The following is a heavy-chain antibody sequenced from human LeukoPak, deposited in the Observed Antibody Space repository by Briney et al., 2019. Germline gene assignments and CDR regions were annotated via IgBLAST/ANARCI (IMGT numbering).Heavy chain of an antibody. CDR1: GFTFSSYA. CDR3: AKDYRYCSGGSCQGDAFDI. V-gene: IGHV3-23*01. CDR2: ISGSGGST. Sequence: GGSLRLSCAASGFTFSSYAMSWVRQAPGKGMEWVSAISGSGGSTYYADSVKGRFTISRDNSKNTLYLQMNSLRAEDTAVYYCAKDYRYCSGGSCQGDAFDIWGQGTMVTVSS. J-gene: IGHJ3*02. D-gene: IGHD2-15*01.